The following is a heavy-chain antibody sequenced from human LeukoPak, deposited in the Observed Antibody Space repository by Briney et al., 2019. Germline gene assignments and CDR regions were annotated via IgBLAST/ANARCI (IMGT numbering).Heavy chain of an antibody. Sequence: GGSLRLSCAASGFTFSSYAMHWVRQAPGKGLEYVSAISSNGGSTYYANSVKGRFTISRDNSKNTLYLQMGSLRAEDMAVYYCARVSDSSGYTSTTPLDYWGQGTLVTVSS. D-gene: IGHD3-22*01. CDR2: ISSNGGST. J-gene: IGHJ4*02. V-gene: IGHV3-64*01. CDR1: GFTFSSYA. CDR3: ARVSDSSGYTSTTPLDY.